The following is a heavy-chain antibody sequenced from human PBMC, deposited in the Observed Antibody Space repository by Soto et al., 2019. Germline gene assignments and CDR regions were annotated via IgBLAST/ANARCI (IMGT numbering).Heavy chain of an antibody. J-gene: IGHJ6*02. Sequence: GESLKISCKGSGYSFTSYWISWVRQMPGKGLEWMGRIDPSDSYTNYSPSFQGHVTISADKSISTAYLQWSSLKASDTAMYYCVMSTVTSNYYVMYVWGQGSTVTVSS. V-gene: IGHV5-10-1*01. CDR3: VMSTVTSNYYVMYV. CDR2: IDPSDSYT. CDR1: GYSFTSYW. D-gene: IGHD4-17*01.